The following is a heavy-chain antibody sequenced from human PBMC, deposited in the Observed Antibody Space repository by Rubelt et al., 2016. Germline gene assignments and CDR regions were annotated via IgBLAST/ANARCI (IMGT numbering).Heavy chain of an antibody. D-gene: IGHD3-10*01. CDR1: GYSFSNHW. J-gene: IGHJ4*02. Sequence: EVQLVQSGPELKKPGDSLRISCKGSGYSFSNHWITWVRQTSGIGLEWMGRVDPRDSYAHYGPSFHVHVTISREKSIDTAYLQWSSRKASDTAIYFCARLRADRPSDKAGDYIDSWGQGALVTVSS. CDR2: VDPRDSYA. V-gene: IGHV5-10-1*03. CDR3: ARLRADRPSDKAGDYIDS.